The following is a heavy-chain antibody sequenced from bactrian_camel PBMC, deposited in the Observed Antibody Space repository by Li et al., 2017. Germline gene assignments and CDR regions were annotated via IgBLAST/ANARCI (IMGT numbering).Heavy chain of an antibody. J-gene: IGHJ4*01. Sequence: HVQLVESGGGLVQPGGSLRLSCAASGFTFNNYWMFWFRQAPGKGPEWVSAVYVNGRGTGYADSVKGRFTISRDNAKTTVYLQMNSLKSEDTALYYCATGDVPYYWGQGTQVTVS. V-gene: IGHV3S6*01. D-gene: IGHD7*01. CDR3: ATGDVPYY. CDR2: VYVNGRGT. CDR1: GFTFNNYW.